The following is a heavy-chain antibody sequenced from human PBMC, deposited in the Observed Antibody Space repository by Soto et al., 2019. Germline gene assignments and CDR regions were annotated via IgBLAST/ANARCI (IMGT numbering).Heavy chain of an antibody. CDR3: AGGGAGSGPFTWELPDH. J-gene: IGHJ4*02. D-gene: IGHD1-26*01. CDR1: GNTFTYRY. Sequence: QMQLVQSGAEVTKTGSSVTVSCKALGNTFTYRYLHWVRQAPGQALEWMGSITPFSGDVHYAQTFRERVTLTRDRAINTAYMQMSSLRSEDTAMYFCAGGGAGSGPFTWELPDHWGQGTLVTVSS. V-gene: IGHV1-45*02. CDR2: ITPFSGDV.